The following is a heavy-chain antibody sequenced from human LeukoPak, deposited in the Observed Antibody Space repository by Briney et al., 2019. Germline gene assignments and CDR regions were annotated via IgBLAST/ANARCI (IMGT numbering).Heavy chain of an antibody. CDR2: IKQDGSEK. J-gene: IGHJ4*02. CDR1: GFTFSSYW. Sequence: GGSLRLSCAASGFTFSSYWMSWVRQAPGKGLEWVANIKQDGSEKYYVDSVKGRFTISRDNAKNSLYLQMNSLRAEDTAVYYCARVSYYDFWSGYYSAGGRYFDYWGQGTLVTVSS. V-gene: IGHV3-7*03. CDR3: ARVSYYDFWSGYYSAGGRYFDY. D-gene: IGHD3-3*01.